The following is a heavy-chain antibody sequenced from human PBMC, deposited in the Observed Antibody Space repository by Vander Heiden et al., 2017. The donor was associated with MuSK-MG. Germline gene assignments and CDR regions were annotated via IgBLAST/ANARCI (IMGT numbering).Heavy chain of an antibody. CDR1: GYSISSGYY. D-gene: IGHD4-17*01. CDR3: AGLLTTVREYYYKDV. J-gene: IGHJ6*03. Sequence: QVQLQESGPGLVKPSETLSLTCAVSGYSISSGYYWGWIRQPPGRWRESIGRIYHSCSTPSNPSCYCRVTIAVDTSKNLFSLKLSSVTAADTAVYYGAGLLTTVREYYYKDVWVKGRPGTVAS. V-gene: IGHV4-38-2*01. CDR2: IYHSCST.